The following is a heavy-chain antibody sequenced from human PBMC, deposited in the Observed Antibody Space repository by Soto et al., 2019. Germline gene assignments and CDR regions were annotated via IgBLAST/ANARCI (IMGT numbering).Heavy chain of an antibody. CDR1: GYTFTSYD. Sequence: QVQLVQSGAEVKKPGASVKVSCKASGYTFTSYDINWVRQATGQGFEYLGWRNPNSGNTGYVKKFQGRVTMTRDTPMGTALVVLRSPRSADTAVYYCVRGIMSSDFSRSVDPWGPGTLLTVSS. CDR2: RNPNSGNT. J-gene: IGHJ5*02. CDR3: VRGIMSSDFSRSVDP. V-gene: IGHV1-8*01. D-gene: IGHD3-16*01.